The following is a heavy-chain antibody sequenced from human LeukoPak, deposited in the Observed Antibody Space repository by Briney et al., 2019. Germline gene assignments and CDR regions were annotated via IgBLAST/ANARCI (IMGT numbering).Heavy chain of an antibody. D-gene: IGHD2-2*01. CDR1: GGSFSGYY. CDR3: ARFPRKDIVVVPAGFDY. Sequence: KPSETLSLTCAVYGGSFSGYYWSWIRQPPGKGLEWIGEINHSGSTNYNPSLKSRVTISVDTSKNQFSLKLSSVTAADTAVYYCARFPRKDIVVVPAGFDYWGQGTLVTVSS. J-gene: IGHJ4*02. CDR2: INHSGST. V-gene: IGHV4-34*01.